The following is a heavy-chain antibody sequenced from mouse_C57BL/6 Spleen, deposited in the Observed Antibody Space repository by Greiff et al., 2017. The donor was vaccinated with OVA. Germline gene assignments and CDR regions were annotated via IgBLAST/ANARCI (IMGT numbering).Heavy chain of an antibody. J-gene: IGHJ2*01. V-gene: IGHV1-50*01. Sequence: QVQLQQPGAELVKPGASVKLSCKASGYTFTSYWMQWVKQRPGQGLEWIGEIDPSDSYTNYNQKFKGKATLTVDTSSSTAYMQLSSLTSEDSAVYYCAPHYYGSSYGIDYWGQGTTLTVSS. CDR2: IDPSDSYT. CDR3: APHYYGSSYGIDY. CDR1: GYTFTSYW. D-gene: IGHD1-1*01.